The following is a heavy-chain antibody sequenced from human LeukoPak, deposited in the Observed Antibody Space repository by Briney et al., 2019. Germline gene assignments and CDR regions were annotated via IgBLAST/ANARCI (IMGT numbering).Heavy chain of an antibody. V-gene: IGHV3-23*01. CDR1: RFTFSSYG. Sequence: GGSLRLSCAASRFTFSSYGMSWVRQAPGKGLEWVSAISGSGGSTYYADSVKGRFTISRDNAKNSLYLQMNSLRAEDTAVYYCAKFIAAPFYFDYWGQGTLVTVSS. CDR2: ISGSGGST. D-gene: IGHD6-13*01. J-gene: IGHJ4*02. CDR3: AKFIAAPFYFDY.